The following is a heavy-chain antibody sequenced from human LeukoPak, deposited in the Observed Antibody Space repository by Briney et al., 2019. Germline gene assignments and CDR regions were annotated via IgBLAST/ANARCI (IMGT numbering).Heavy chain of an antibody. CDR3: AKSHYGDYEYFDY. Sequence: GGSLRLSCAAFGFTFSSYAMSWVRQAPGKGLEWVSAISGSGGSTYYADYVKGRFTISRDNSKNTLYLQMNSLRAEDTAVYYCAKSHYGDYEYFDYWGQGTLVTVSS. CDR1: GFTFSSYA. V-gene: IGHV3-23*01. J-gene: IGHJ4*02. D-gene: IGHD4-17*01. CDR2: ISGSGGST.